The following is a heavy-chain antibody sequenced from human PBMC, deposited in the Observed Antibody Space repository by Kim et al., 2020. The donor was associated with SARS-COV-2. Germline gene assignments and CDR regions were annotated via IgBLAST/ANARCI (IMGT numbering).Heavy chain of an antibody. CDR3: ARSGYSTAQFYYYYGMDV. J-gene: IGHJ6*02. V-gene: IGHV1-69*13. Sequence: SVKVSCKASGGTFSSYAISWVRQAPGQGLEWMGGIIPIFGTANYAQKFQGRVTITADESTSTAYMELSSLRSEDTAVYYCARSGYSTAQFYYYYGMDVWGQGTTVTVYS. CDR2: IIPIFGTA. CDR1: GGTFSSYA. D-gene: IGHD6-13*01.